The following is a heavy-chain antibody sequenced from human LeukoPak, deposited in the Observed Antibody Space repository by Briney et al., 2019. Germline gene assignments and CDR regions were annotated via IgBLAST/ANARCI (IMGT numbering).Heavy chain of an antibody. CDR2: ISSSSSYM. Sequence: GGSLRLSCSASGFTFSRYVMMWVRQAPGKGLEWVSCISSSSSYMYYTDSVKGRFTISRDNANNSSSLQMNSRRAQDPAVYYCAREDYASGTPTIDNWGQGTLVSVPS. D-gene: IGHD3-10*01. CDR1: GFTFSRYV. V-gene: IGHV3-21*01. CDR3: AREDYASGTPTIDN. J-gene: IGHJ4*02.